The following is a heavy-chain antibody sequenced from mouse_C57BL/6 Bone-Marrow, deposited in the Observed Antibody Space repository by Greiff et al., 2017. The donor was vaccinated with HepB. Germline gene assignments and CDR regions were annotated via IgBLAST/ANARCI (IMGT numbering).Heavy chain of an antibody. CDR1: GFTFSNYW. CDR3: TGRVITTALGGAMDY. D-gene: IGHD1-1*01. V-gene: IGHV6-3*01. CDR2: IRLKSDNYAT. Sequence: EVKLMESGGGLVQPGGSMKLSCVASGFTFSNYWMNWVRQSPEKGLEWVAQIRLKSDNYATHYAESVKGRFTISRDDSKSSVYLQMNNLRAEDTGIYYCTGRVITTALGGAMDYWGQGTSVTVSS. J-gene: IGHJ4*01.